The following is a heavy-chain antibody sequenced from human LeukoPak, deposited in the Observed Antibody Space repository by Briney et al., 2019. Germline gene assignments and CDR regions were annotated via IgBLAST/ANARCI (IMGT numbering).Heavy chain of an antibody. D-gene: IGHD6-6*01. V-gene: IGHV1-24*01. CDR1: GYTLTELS. CDR3: ATDTIYSSSAWFDP. Sequence: ASVKVSCKVSGYTLTELSMHWVRQAPGKGLEWMGGFDPEDGETIYAQKFQGRVTMTEDTSTDTAYMELSSLRSEDTAVHYCATDTIYSSSAWFDPWGQGTLVTVSS. J-gene: IGHJ5*02. CDR2: FDPEDGET.